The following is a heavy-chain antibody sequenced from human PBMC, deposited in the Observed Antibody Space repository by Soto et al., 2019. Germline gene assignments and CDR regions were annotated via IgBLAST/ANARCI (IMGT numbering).Heavy chain of an antibody. D-gene: IGHD6-19*01. CDR2: ISYDGSNK. CDR1: GFTFSSYG. J-gene: IGHJ5*02. Sequence: PGGSLRLSCAASGFTFSSYGMHWVRQAPGKGLEWVAVISYDGSNKYYADSVKGRFTISRDNSKNTLYLQMNSLRAEDTAVYYCAKDQSVGWPVPWFDPCGQGTLVTVSS. CDR3: AKDQSVGWPVPWFDP. V-gene: IGHV3-30*18.